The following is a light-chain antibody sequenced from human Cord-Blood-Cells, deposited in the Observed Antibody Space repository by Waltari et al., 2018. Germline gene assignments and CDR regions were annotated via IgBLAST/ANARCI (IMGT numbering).Light chain of an antibody. Sequence: QSVLTQPPSVSAAPGQKVTISCSGSSSTIGTNYVSWYQQLPGTAPKLLIYDKNKRPSGMPDRISGAKSGTSATLGNTGVQTGDEADYYGGTWDSSLSAGVFGGGTKLTVL. CDR1: SSTIGTNY. CDR3: GTWDSSLSAGV. V-gene: IGLV1-51*01. J-gene: IGLJ2*01. CDR2: DKN.